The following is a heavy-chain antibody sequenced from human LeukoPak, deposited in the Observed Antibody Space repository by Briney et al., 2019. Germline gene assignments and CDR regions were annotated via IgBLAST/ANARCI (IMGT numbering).Heavy chain of an antibody. Sequence: PGGSLRLSCAASGFTFRNYGMHWVRQAPGKGLEWVAVIWYDGSNKYYGDSVKGRFTISRDNSKKTLDLQMNSLRAEDTAVYYCARDTAAALDIWGQGTMVTVSS. CDR1: GFTFRNYG. D-gene: IGHD2-2*01. J-gene: IGHJ3*02. CDR3: ARDTAAALDI. V-gene: IGHV3-33*01. CDR2: IWYDGSNK.